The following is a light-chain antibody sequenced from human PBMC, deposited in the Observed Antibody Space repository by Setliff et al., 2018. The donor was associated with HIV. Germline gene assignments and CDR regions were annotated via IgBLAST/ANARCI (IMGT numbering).Light chain of an antibody. Sequence: SYELTQPPSVSVSPGQTARITCSGDKLGEKYTCWYLHKPGQSPVVVIYEDNKRPSGIPERFSGSNSGNTATLTISGAQAIDEADYYCQAWDSSTAFYLFGSGTKVTVL. CDR1: KLGEKY. V-gene: IGLV3-1*01. CDR2: EDN. CDR3: QAWDSSTAFYL. J-gene: IGLJ1*01.